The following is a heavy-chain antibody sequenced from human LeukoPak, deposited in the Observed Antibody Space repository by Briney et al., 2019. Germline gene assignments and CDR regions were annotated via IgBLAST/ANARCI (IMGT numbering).Heavy chain of an antibody. D-gene: IGHD5-18*01. CDR1: GYTFTSYG. CDR3: ARVDTAMVRGGGFDP. Sequence: ASVKVSCKASGYTFTSYGISWVRQAPGQGLEWMGWISAYNGNTNYAQKLQGRVTMTTDTSTSTAYMELRSLRSDDTAVYYCARVDTAMVRGGGFDPWGQGTLVTVSS. J-gene: IGHJ5*02. CDR2: ISAYNGNT. V-gene: IGHV1-18*01.